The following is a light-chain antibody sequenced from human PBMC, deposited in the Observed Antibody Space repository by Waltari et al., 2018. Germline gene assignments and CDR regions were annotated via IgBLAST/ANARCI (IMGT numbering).Light chain of an antibody. CDR1: QSPLHSNGYNY. Sequence: DIVMTQSPLPLPVTPGEPASISCRSSQSPLHSNGYNYLDWYLQKPGQSPQLLIYLGYNRDSGVPDRFSGSGSGTGFTLKISRVEAEDVGVYYCMQALQTPPTFGQGTRLEIK. V-gene: IGKV2-28*01. CDR3: MQALQTPPT. J-gene: IGKJ5*01. CDR2: LGY.